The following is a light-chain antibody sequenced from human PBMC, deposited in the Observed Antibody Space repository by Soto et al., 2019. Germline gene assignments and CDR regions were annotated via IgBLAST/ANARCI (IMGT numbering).Light chain of an antibody. J-gene: IGLJ1*01. CDR3: TSYPTRGNLLFV. Sequence: QSALTQPASVSGSPGQSITISCTGSSSDVGGYDYVSWYQQRPGKAPKLIIYEVTNRPPGVSIRFSGSRSGNTASLTISGLQADDEADYFCTSYPTRGNLLFVFGPGTKLPVL. CDR1: SSDVGGYDY. CDR2: EVT. V-gene: IGLV2-14*01.